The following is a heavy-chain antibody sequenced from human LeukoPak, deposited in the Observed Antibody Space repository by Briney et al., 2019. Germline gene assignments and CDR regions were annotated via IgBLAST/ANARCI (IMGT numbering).Heavy chain of an antibody. V-gene: IGHV3-66*02. CDR1: GFTVSSNY. CDR3: ARGYCSGNTCYPGGY. CDR2: IYTDGNT. Sequence: SGGSLRLSCAASGFTVSSNYMNWVRQAPGKGLEWVSVIYTDGNTYYADSVKGRFTISRDTSKNTLYLQMHSLRVEETAVYYCARGYCSGNTCYPGGYWGQGTLVTVSS. J-gene: IGHJ4*02. D-gene: IGHD2-15*01.